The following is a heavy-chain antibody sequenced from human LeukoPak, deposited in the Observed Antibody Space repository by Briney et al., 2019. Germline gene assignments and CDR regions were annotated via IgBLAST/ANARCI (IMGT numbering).Heavy chain of an antibody. Sequence: SETLSLTCTVSGGSISSYYWSWIRQPPGKGLEWVGYIYNSGSTNYNPSLKSRLTISIDTSKNQFSLKLSSVTAADTAVYYCARDGGRTSSDAVEIWGQGTMVTVSS. D-gene: IGHD2-2*01. J-gene: IGHJ3*02. CDR1: GGSISSYY. CDR3: ARDGGRTSSDAVEI. V-gene: IGHV4-59*12. CDR2: IYNSGST.